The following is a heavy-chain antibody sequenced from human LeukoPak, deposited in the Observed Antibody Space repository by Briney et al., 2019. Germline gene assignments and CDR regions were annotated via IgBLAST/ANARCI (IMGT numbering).Heavy chain of an antibody. J-gene: IGHJ3*01. CDR3: ARGTPRFDS. V-gene: IGHV4-34*01. D-gene: IGHD2-15*01. Sequence: PSETLSLTCAVYGGTFSGYYWNWIRHSPGKGLEWIGEINYSGSSNYNPSLKSRATISVDTSINQFSLKLNSLTAADTAIYYCARGTPRFDSWSQGTMVTVP. CDR1: GGTFSGYY. CDR2: INYSGSS.